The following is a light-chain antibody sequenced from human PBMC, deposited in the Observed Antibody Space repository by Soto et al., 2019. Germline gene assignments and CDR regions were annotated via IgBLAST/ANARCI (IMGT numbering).Light chain of an antibody. J-gene: IGKJ4*01. CDR2: WAS. V-gene: IGKV4-1*01. CDR3: QQYYSTPLT. CDR1: QIFLYSSNNKNY. Sequence: IWMTQSPDSLAVSLGYSATINCNSSQIFLYSSNNKNYLTWYQQKPGQPPKLLIYWASTREFGVPDRFSGSGSGTDFTLTISSLQAEDVAVYYCQQYYSTPLTFGGGTKVDIK.